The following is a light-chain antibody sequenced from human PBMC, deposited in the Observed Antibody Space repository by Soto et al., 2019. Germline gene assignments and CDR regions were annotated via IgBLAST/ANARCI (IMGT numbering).Light chain of an antibody. CDR3: QQYVSSPWA. J-gene: IGKJ1*01. CDR2: GAS. Sequence: EIVLAQSPGTLSLSPGESATLSCRASQSVSSSFLAWYQQKAGQAPRLLIYGASRRATGIPDRFSGSESGTDVTLTISRLEPEDFAVDYCQQYVSSPWAFGQGTKVEI. CDR1: QSVSSSF. V-gene: IGKV3-20*01.